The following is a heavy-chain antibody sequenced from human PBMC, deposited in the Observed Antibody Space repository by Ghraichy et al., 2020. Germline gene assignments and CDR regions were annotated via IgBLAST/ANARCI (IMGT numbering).Heavy chain of an antibody. J-gene: IGHJ4*02. Sequence: GESLNISCAASGFTFSSYSMNWVRQAPGKGLEWVSSISSSSSYIYYADSVKGRFTISRDNAKNSLYLQMNSLRAEDTAVYYCAREDHSSGSGYWGQGTLVTVSS. V-gene: IGHV3-21*01. CDR1: GFTFSSYS. CDR3: AREDHSSGSGY. CDR2: ISSSSSYI. D-gene: IGHD6-19*01.